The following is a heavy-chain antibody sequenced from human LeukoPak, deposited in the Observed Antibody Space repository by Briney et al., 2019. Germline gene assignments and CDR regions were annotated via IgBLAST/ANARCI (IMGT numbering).Heavy chain of an antibody. Sequence: SETLSLTCAVYGGSFSGYYWSWIRQPPGKGLEWIGEINHSGTNYNPSLKSRVTISVDTSKNQFSLKLSSVTAADTAVYYCARHLGGSSPRWGQGTLVTVSS. J-gene: IGHJ4*02. D-gene: IGHD6-13*01. CDR3: ARHLGGSSPR. V-gene: IGHV4-34*01. CDR1: GGSFSGYY. CDR2: INHSGT.